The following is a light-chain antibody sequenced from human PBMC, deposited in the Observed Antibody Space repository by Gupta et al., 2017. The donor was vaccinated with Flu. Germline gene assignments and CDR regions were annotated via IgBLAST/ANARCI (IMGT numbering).Light chain of an antibody. CDR1: QRVSSGY. CDR3: QQYGRSLT. V-gene: IGKV3-20*01. J-gene: IGKJ4*01. CDR2: DES. Sequence: ERATLSCRASQRVSSGYLAWYQQKLGQAPRLLIYDESRRATGIPDRFSGSGSGTDFTLTISRLEPEDFAVYYCQQYGRSLTFGGGTKVEIK.